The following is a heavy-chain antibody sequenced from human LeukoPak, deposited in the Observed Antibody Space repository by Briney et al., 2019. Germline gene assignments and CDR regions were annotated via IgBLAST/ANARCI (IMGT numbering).Heavy chain of an antibody. CDR1: GGSISSGGYY. CDR2: IYYSGST. D-gene: IGHD3-10*01. V-gene: IGHV4-31*03. CDR3: ARGAAMVRGVISDWFDP. Sequence: SQTLSLTCTVSGGSISSGGYYWSWIRQHPGKGPEWIGYIYYSGSTYYNPSLKSRVTISVDTSKNQFSLKLSSVTAADTAVYYCARGAAMVRGVISDWFDPWGQGTLVTVSS. J-gene: IGHJ5*02.